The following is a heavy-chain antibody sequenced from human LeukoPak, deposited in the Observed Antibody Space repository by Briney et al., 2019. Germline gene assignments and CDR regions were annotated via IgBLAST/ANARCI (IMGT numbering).Heavy chain of an antibody. D-gene: IGHD3-22*01. CDR3: AKDYDSSGYYLNAFDI. CDR1: GITFSSYA. J-gene: IGHJ3*02. Sequence: GSLRLSCTASGITFSSYAMSWVRQAPGKGLEWVSAISGSGSTTYYADSVKGRFTISRDNSKNTLYLQMNSLRAEDTAVYYCAKDYDSSGYYLNAFDIWGQGTMVTVSS. V-gene: IGHV3-23*01. CDR2: ISGSGSTT.